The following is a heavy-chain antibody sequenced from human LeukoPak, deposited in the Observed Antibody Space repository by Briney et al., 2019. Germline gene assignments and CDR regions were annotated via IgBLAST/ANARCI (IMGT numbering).Heavy chain of an antibody. CDR3: AKVPIVVVTAIFDY. J-gene: IGHJ4*02. CDR2: ISGSGGST. Sequence: GGSLRLSCAASGFTFSSYAMSWDRQAPGKGLEWVSAISGSGGSTYYADSVKGRFTISRDNSKNTLYLQMNSLRAEDTAVYYCAKVPIVVVTAIFDYWGQGTLVTVSS. D-gene: IGHD2-21*02. CDR1: GFTFSSYA. V-gene: IGHV3-23*01.